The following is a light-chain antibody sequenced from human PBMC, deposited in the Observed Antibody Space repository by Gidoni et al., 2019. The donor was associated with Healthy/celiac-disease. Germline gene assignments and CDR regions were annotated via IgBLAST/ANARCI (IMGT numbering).Light chain of an antibody. CDR1: QCVSSN. V-gene: IGKV3-15*01. J-gene: IGKJ2*01. CDR2: GAS. Sequence: IEMTKSPATLSVSQGEKATLSCRAGQCVSSNLAWSQQNPGQAPRHLIYGASSRAPSIPARFSGSGSGTEFTLPISSLQSEDFAVYYCQQYNNWPLYTFGQGTKLEIK. CDR3: QQYNNWPLYT.